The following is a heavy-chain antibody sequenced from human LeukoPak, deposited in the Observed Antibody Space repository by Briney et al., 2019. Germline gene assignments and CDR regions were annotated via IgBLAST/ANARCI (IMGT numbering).Heavy chain of an antibody. CDR1: GFTFSSSA. CDR2: ISNNGGYT. J-gene: IGHJ4*02. V-gene: IGHV3-23*01. Sequence: GGSLRLSCAASGFTFSSSAMSWVRQAPGKGLEWVSAISNNGGYTYYADSVQGRFTISRDNSKSTLCLQMNSLKAEDTAVYYCAKQLGYCSDGSCYFPYWGQGTLVTVSS. D-gene: IGHD2-15*01. CDR3: AKQLGYCSDGSCYFPY.